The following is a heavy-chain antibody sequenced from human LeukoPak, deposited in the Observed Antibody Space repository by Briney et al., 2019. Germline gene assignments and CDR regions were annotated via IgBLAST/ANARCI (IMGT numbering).Heavy chain of an antibody. CDR3: AKARDGYNSRLDY. CDR2: ISWNSGSI. D-gene: IGHD5-24*01. V-gene: IGHV3-9*01. Sequence: GRSLRLSFAASGFTFDDYAMHWVRQAPGKGLEWVSGISWNSGSIGYADSVKGRFTISRDNAKNSLYLQMNSLRAEDTALYYCAKARDGYNSRLDYWGQGTLVTVSS. CDR1: GFTFDDYA. J-gene: IGHJ4*02.